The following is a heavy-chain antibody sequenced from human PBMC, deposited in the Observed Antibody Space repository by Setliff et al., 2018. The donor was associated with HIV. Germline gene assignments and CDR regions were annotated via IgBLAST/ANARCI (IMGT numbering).Heavy chain of an antibody. CDR1: GFTFNTHW. V-gene: IGHV3-74*01. Sequence: LRLSCAASGFTFNTHWMHWVRQAPGKGLEWISLIDTDGSTINYAGSVKGRFTISRDNGKNTVYLQMNSLRGDDTATYYCAARRRETAALDYWGPGTLVTVSS. D-gene: IGHD6-13*01. CDR2: IDTDGSTI. J-gene: IGHJ4*02. CDR3: AARRRETAALDY.